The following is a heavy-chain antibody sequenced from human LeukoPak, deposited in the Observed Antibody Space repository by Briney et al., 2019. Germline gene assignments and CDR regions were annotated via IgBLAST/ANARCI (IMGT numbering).Heavy chain of an antibody. CDR2: INSDGSST. CDR1: GFTFSSYW. V-gene: IGHV3-74*01. J-gene: IGHJ2*01. CDR3: ARDKAEIVVVITSFADWYFDL. Sequence: PGGSLRLSCAASGFTFSSYWMHWVRQAPGKGLVWVSRINSDGSSTSYADSVKGRFTISRDTAKNTLYLQMNSLRAEDTAVYYCARDKAEIVVVITSFADWYFDLWGRGTLVTVSS. D-gene: IGHD3-22*01.